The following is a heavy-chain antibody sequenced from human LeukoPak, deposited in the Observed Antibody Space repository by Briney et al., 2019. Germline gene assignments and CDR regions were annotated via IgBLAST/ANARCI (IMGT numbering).Heavy chain of an antibody. J-gene: IGHJ4*02. CDR2: IIPIFGTA. CDR1: GGTFSSYA. V-gene: IGHV1-69*05. CDR3: ASDSSGYYAGDDY. Sequence: SVKVSCKASGGTFSSYAISCVRQAPGQGLEWMGGIIPIFGTANCAQKFQGRVTLTTDESTSTAYMELSSLRSEDTAVYYCASDSSGYYAGDDYWGQGTLVTVSS. D-gene: IGHD3-22*01.